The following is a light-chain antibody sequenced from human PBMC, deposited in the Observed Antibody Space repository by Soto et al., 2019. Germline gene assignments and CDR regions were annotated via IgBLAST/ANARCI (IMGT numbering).Light chain of an antibody. CDR2: GTS. CDR1: QSVSSNY. CDR3: QQYGSSPRYT. V-gene: IGKV3-20*01. J-gene: IGKJ2*01. Sequence: EIMLTQSPGTLSLSPGERATLSCRASQSVSSNYLAWYQQKPGQAPRLLIYGTSSRATGIPERFSGSGSGTDFTLTISRLEPEDFAVYYCQQYGSSPRYTFGQGTKVEIK.